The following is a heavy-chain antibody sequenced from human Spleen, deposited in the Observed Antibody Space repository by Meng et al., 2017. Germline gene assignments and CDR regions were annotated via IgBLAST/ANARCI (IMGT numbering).Heavy chain of an antibody. CDR3: ARAPWAGALGP. CDR1: GGSISTSGYY. V-gene: IGHV4-39*01. D-gene: IGHD1-26*01. J-gene: IGHJ5*02. Sequence: QPQLQESGPGLVKPSEALSLTCSVSGGSISTSGYYWGWIRQPPGKGLEWIGSIGHSGITYYTPSLKSRVTVSIDTSKSQFSLKLSSVTAADTAVYYCARAPWAGALGPWGQGILVTVSS. CDR2: IGHSGIT.